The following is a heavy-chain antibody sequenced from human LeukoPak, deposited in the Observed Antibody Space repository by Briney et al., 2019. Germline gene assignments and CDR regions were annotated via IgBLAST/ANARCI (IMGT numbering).Heavy chain of an antibody. Sequence: KSLKISCKGSGYSFTSYWIGWVRQLPGKGLEWMGIIYPGDSDTRYSPSFQGQVTISADKSISTAYLQRSSLKASDTAMYYCARRSSGSYRWFDPWGQGTLVTVSS. CDR3: ARRSSGSYRWFDP. CDR1: GYSFTSYW. D-gene: IGHD1-26*01. CDR2: IYPGDSDT. J-gene: IGHJ5*02. V-gene: IGHV5-51*01.